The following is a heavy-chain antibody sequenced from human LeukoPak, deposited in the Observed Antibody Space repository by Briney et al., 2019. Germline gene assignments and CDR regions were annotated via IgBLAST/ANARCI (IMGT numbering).Heavy chain of an antibody. CDR1: GFTFSDYY. CDR2: ISGNGDIT. CDR3: AKVTGGDMITYGGLDY. D-gene: IGHD3-16*01. J-gene: IGHJ4*02. V-gene: IGHV3-23*01. Sequence: GGSLRLSCAASGFTFSDYYMSWVRQAPGKGLEWVSAISGNGDITYYTDSVKGRFTISRDNSKNTLYLQMNSLRAEDTAIYYCAKVTGGDMITYGGLDYWGQGTLVTVPS.